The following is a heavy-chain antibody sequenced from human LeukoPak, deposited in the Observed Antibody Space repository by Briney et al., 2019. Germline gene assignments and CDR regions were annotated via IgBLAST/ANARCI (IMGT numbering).Heavy chain of an antibody. J-gene: IGHJ4*02. Sequence: PGGSLRLSCAASGFTFSSYSMNWVRQAPGKGLEWVSYISGSSRVIYYADSEKGRFTISRDNAKNSLYLQMNSLRDEDTAVYYCARDMDTSGYNFDYWGQGTLVTVS. CDR1: GFTFSSYS. D-gene: IGHD5-12*01. CDR2: ISGSSRVI. V-gene: IGHV3-48*02. CDR3: ARDMDTSGYNFDY.